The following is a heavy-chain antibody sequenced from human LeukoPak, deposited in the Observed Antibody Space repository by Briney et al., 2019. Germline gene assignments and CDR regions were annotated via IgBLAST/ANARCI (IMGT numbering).Heavy chain of an antibody. CDR2: IKQDGSEK. J-gene: IGHJ4*02. V-gene: IGHV3-7*01. D-gene: IGHD5-12*01. CDR1: GFTFSSYS. CDR3: ARDYDYYVFDY. Sequence: GGSLRLSCAASGFTFSSYSMNWVRQAPGKGLEWVANIKQDGSEKYYVDSVKGRFTISRDNAKNSLYLQMNSLRAEDTAVYYCARDYDYYVFDYWGQGTLVTVSS.